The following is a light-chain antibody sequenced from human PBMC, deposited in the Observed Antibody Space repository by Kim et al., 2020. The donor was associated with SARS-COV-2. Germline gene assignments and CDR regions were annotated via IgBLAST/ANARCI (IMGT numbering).Light chain of an antibody. CDR1: QSLLHSNGNTY. J-gene: IGKJ5*01. CDR2: VGS. V-gene: IGKV2-28*01. CDR3: MQATQMPAT. Sequence: DIVMAQTPLSLAVTPGEPASISCRASQSLLHSNGNTYLDWYLQKSGQSPQLLIYVGSSRASGVPDRFSGSGSGTGFTLKISKVEAEDVGVYYCMQATQMPATFGQRTRLGIK.